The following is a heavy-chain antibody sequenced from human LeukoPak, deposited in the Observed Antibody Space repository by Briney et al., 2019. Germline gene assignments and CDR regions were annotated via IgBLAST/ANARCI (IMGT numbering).Heavy chain of an antibody. CDR3: AELGITMIGGV. Sequence: GGSLRLSCAASGFTFSDYYMSWIRQAPGKGLEWVSYISNSGSTIYYAESVKGRFTISRDNAKNSLYPQMNSLRAEDTAVYYCAELGITMIGGVWGKGTTVTISS. CDR1: GFTFSDYY. D-gene: IGHD3-10*02. V-gene: IGHV3-11*04. CDR2: ISNSGSTI. J-gene: IGHJ6*04.